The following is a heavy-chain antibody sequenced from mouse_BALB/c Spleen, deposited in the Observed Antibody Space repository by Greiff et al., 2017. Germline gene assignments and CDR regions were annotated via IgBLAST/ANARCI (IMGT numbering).Heavy chain of an antibody. Sequence: QVQLKESGAELVRPGASVTLSCKASGYTFTDYEMHWVKQTPVHGLEWIGAIDPETGGTAYNQKFKGKATLTADKSSSTAYMELRSLTSEDSAVYYCTRRSNYGGFYAMDYWGQGTSVTVAS. V-gene: IGHV1-15*01. CDR2: IDPETGGT. CDR1: GYTFTDYE. CDR3: TRRSNYGGFYAMDY. D-gene: IGHD2-5*01. J-gene: IGHJ4*01.